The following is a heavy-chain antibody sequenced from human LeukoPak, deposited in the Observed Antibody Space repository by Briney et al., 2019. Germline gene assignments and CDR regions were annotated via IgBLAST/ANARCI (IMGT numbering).Heavy chain of an antibody. J-gene: IGHJ4*02. D-gene: IGHD1-1*01. CDR1: GGSISSYY. Sequence: SETLSLTCTVSGGSISSYYWSWIRQPPGKGLEWIGEINHSGSTNYNPSLKSRVTISVDTSKNQFSLKLSSVTAADTAVYYCARGDGTFDYWGQGTLVTVSS. CDR3: ARGDGTFDY. CDR2: INHSGST. V-gene: IGHV4-34*01.